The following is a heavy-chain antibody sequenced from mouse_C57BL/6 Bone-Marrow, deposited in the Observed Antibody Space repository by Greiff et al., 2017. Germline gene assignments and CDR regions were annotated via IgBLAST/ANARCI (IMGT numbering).Heavy chain of an antibody. CDR1: GFSFNTYA. CDR2: IRSKSNNYAT. CDR3: APITTVVGRAY. Sequence: EVQGVESGGGLVQPKGSLKLSCAASGFSFNTYAMNWVRQAPGKGLEWVARIRSKSNNYATYYADSVKDRFTISRDDSESMLYLQMNNLKTEDTAMYYCAPITTVVGRAYWGQGTLVTVSA. J-gene: IGHJ3*01. D-gene: IGHD1-1*01. V-gene: IGHV10-1*01.